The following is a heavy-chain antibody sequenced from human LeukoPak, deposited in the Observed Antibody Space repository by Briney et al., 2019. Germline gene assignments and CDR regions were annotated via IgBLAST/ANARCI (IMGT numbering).Heavy chain of an antibody. CDR1: GFTFRTYA. Sequence: GGSLRLSCAASGFTFRTYAMSWVRQAPGKGLEWVANIKQDGSEKYYVDSVKGRFTISRDNAKNSLYLQMNSLRAEDTAVYYCARARVVTKWIDYWGQGTLVTVSS. CDR2: IKQDGSEK. V-gene: IGHV3-7*03. J-gene: IGHJ4*02. D-gene: IGHD2-21*02. CDR3: ARARVVTKWIDY.